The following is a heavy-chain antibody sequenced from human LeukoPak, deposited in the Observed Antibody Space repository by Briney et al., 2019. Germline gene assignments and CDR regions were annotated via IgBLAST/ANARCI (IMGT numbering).Heavy chain of an antibody. CDR3: ASSLRLGELSLFY. CDR1: GYTFTSFG. Sequence: SVKVSCKASGYTFTSFGISWVRQAPGQGLEWMGGIIPIFGTANYAQKFQGRVTITADESTSTAYMELSSLRSEDTAVYYCASSLRLGELSLFYWGQGTLVTVSS. CDR2: IIPIFGTA. D-gene: IGHD3-16*02. V-gene: IGHV1-69*13. J-gene: IGHJ4*02.